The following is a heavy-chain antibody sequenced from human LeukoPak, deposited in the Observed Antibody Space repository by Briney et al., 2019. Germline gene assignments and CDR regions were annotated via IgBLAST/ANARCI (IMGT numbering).Heavy chain of an antibody. CDR2: ISSSSSYI. V-gene: IGHV3-21*04. D-gene: IGHD2-2*01. CDR3: AKDLVGVVPAAMWFDP. CDR1: GFTFSSYS. Sequence: GGSLRLSCAASGFTFSSYSMNWVRQAPGKGLEWVSSISSSSSYIYYADSVKGRFTISRDNSKNTLYLQMNSLRAEDTAVYYCAKDLVGVVPAAMWFDPWGQGTLVTVSS. J-gene: IGHJ5*02.